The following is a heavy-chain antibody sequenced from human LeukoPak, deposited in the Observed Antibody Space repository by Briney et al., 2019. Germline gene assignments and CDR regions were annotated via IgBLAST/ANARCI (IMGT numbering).Heavy chain of an antibody. CDR1: GGSIGSSH. D-gene: IGHD3-10*01. V-gene: IGHV4-59*01. CDR3: ARTELLWFGELLRNWFDP. CDR2: IFYTGFT. Sequence: PSETLSLTCTLSGGSIGSSHWSWVRQPPGKGLEWIGYIFYTGFTTYNPSLKSRVTLSVDTSKNQFSLRLTSVTAADTAVYYCARTELLWFGELLRNWFDPWGQGTLVTVSS. J-gene: IGHJ5*02.